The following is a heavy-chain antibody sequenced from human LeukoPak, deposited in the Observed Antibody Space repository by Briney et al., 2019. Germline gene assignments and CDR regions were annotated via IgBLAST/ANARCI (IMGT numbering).Heavy chain of an antibody. CDR2: ISGVGGRT. V-gene: IGHV3-23*01. Sequence: GGSLRLSCVASGFSFSNYVMSWVRQAPGKGLEWVSSISGVGGRTNYADSVKGRFTISRDNSNNMLSLQMSSLRAEDTALYYCAKDRNSGWYDFQHWGQGALVTVSS. CDR3: AKDRNSGWYDFQH. CDR1: GFSFSNYV. D-gene: IGHD6-13*01. J-gene: IGHJ1*01.